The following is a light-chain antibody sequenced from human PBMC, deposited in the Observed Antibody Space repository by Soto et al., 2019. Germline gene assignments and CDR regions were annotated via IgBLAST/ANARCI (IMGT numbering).Light chain of an antibody. J-gene: IGLJ2*01. CDR3: AAWDDSLNGRV. CDR2: SYN. CDR1: SSNIGSNT. Sequence: QLVLTQPPSASGTPGQRVTISCSGSSSNIGSNTVNWYQHLPGTAPKLLIYSYNQRPSGVPDRFSASKSDTSASLAISGLQSEDEADYYCAAWDDSLNGRVFGGGTKLTVL. V-gene: IGLV1-44*01.